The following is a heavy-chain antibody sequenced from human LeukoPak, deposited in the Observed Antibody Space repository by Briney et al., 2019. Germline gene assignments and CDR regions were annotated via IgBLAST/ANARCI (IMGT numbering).Heavy chain of an antibody. D-gene: IGHD5-12*01. J-gene: IGHJ3*01. CDR2: LNVDGSEK. Sequence: GGSLRLSCAASGFTFSDHWMNWGRQAPGKGLEWVANLNVDGSEKYYVDSVKARFTISRDNAKNSLSLQMNSLRAEDTAVYYCVRDGGVSGYDLLDYWGQGTMVTVSS. V-gene: IGHV3-7*01. CDR1: GFTFSDHW. CDR3: VRDGGVSGYDLLDY.